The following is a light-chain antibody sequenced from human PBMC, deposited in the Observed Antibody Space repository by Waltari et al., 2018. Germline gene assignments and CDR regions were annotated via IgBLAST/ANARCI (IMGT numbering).Light chain of an antibody. CDR2: QDS. CDR1: KLGDKY. V-gene: IGLV3-1*01. CDR3: QAWDSSTVV. J-gene: IGLJ2*01. Sequence: SYELTQPPSVSVSPGQTASITCSGDKLGDKYSYWYQQRPGQSPGLVISQDSQRPSAIPERFSGSNSGNTATLTISGTQAMDEADYYCQAWDSSTVVFGGGTKLAVL.